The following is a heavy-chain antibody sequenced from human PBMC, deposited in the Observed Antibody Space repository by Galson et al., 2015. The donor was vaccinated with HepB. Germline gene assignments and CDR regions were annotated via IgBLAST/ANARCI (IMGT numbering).Heavy chain of an antibody. CDR1: GYTFTNYG. Sequence: SVKVSCKASGYTFTNYGISWVRQAPGRGLEWMGWVSAYDGNTNYAQNLQGRVTMTTDKSTSTAYMELRSLRAEDTAVYYCARDAVVVTATLDYWGQGTLVTVSS. J-gene: IGHJ4*02. CDR2: VSAYDGNT. V-gene: IGHV1-18*01. D-gene: IGHD2-21*02. CDR3: ARDAVVVTATLDY.